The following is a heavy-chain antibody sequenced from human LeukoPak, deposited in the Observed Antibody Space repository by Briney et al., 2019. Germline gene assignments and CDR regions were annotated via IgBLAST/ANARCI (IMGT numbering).Heavy chain of an antibody. D-gene: IGHD5-12*01. V-gene: IGHV5-51*01. CDR2: IYPDDSDT. CDR3: AKTLTRGYVGLYNDYCGS. Sequence: GESLPISCQGPGSPFTSHWIGWVRQVPGKGLEWMGIIYPDDSDTRYNPSFRGQVTISPDKSISTASLERSSLKPSDTATYYCAKTLTRGYVGLYNDYCGSWGQGALVTVSS. J-gene: IGHJ4*02. CDR1: GSPFTSHW.